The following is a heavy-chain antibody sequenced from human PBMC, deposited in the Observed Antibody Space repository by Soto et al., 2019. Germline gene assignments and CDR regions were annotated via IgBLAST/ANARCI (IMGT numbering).Heavy chain of an antibody. CDR2: ISYDGSNK. D-gene: IGHD3-22*01. V-gene: IGHV3-30*18. Sequence: GGSLRLSCAASGFTFSSYGMHWVRQAPGKGLEWVAVISYDGSNKYYADSVKGRFTISRDNSKNTLYLQMNSLRAEDTAVYYCSKYSLPDYYDSSNNNWFDPWGQGTLVTVSS. CDR1: GFTFSSYG. J-gene: IGHJ5*02. CDR3: SKYSLPDYYDSSNNNWFDP.